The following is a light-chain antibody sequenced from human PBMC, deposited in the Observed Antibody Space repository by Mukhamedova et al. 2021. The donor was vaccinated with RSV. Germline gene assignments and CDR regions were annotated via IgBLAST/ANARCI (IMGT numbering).Light chain of an antibody. CDR1: SSDVGGYNY. J-gene: IGLJ1*01. CDR2: EVS. CDR3: ASYTSSSTYV. Sequence: GTSSDVGGYNYVSWYQQHPGKAPKLMIYEVSNRPSGVPHRFSGSKSGNTASLTISGLQAEDEADYYCASYTSSSTYVFATGTKVTVL. V-gene: IGLV2-14*01.